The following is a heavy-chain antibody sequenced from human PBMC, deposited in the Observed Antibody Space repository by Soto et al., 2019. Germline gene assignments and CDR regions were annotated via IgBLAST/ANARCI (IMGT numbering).Heavy chain of an antibody. D-gene: IGHD3-3*01. J-gene: IGHJ4*02. CDR3: AREKSGYYDY. Sequence: QVQLVQSGAEVKKPGASVKVSCKASGYTFTSYDINWVRQATGQGLEWMGWMNPNSGNTGPAQKSQGRVTTTRHTARSTDYMGLSSLRSEDTAVYYCAREKSGYYDYWGQGTLVTVSS. V-gene: IGHV1-8*01. CDR1: GYTFTSYD. CDR2: MNPNSGNT.